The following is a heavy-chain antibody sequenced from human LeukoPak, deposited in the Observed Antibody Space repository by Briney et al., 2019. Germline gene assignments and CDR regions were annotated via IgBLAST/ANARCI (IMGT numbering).Heavy chain of an antibody. V-gene: IGHV4-38-2*01. CDR2: IYHSGST. CDR3: ARSYYDSSGYYYAWFDP. J-gene: IGHJ5*02. CDR1: GYSISSGYY. Sequence: SETLSLTCAVSGYSISSGYYWGWIRQPPGQGLEWIGSIYHSGSTYYNPSLKSRVTISVDTSKNQFSLKLSSVTAADTAVYYCARSYYDSSGYYYAWFDPWGQGTLVTVSS. D-gene: IGHD3-22*01.